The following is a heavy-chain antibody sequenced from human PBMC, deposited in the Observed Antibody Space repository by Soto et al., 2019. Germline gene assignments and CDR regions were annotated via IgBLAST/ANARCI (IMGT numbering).Heavy chain of an antibody. J-gene: IGHJ6*03. V-gene: IGHV3-23*01. CDR2: ISGSADST. Sequence: PGGSLRLSCAASGFTFSSYAMSWVRQAPGKGLEWVSAISGSADSTDYADSVKGRFTLSRDNSRNTLYLQMNSLRAEDTAVYYCASAGGASHYYYMGVWGKGTSVTVSS. CDR1: GFTFSSYA. CDR3: ASAGGASHYYYMGV. D-gene: IGHD3-16*01.